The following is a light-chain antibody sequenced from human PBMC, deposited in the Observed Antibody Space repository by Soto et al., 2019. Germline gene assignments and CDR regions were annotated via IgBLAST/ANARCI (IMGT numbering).Light chain of an antibody. V-gene: IGLV8-61*01. Sequence: QAVVTQEPSFSVSPGGTVTLTCGLSSGSVSTSYFPSWYQQTPGQAPRTLIYSTNTRSSGVPDRFSGSILGNKAALNITGAQADDESDYYWVLYMGSGIWVFGGGTKLTVL. CDR3: VLYMGSGIWV. CDR2: STN. CDR1: SGSVSTSYF. J-gene: IGLJ3*02.